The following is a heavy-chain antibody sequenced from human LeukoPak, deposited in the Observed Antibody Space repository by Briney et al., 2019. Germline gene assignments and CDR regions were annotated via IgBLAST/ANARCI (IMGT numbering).Heavy chain of an antibody. CDR2: IWYDGSDK. CDR1: GFTFSSYG. CDR3: ARELPPVVNFYFDS. V-gene: IGHV3-33*01. Sequence: GGSLRLSCEASGFTFSSYGMHWVRQAPGKVLEWVAVIWYDGSDKYYADSVKGRFSISRDNSKNTLYLQMNSLRAEDTAVYYCARELPPVVNFYFDSWGQGTLVTVSS. D-gene: IGHD3-22*01. J-gene: IGHJ4*02.